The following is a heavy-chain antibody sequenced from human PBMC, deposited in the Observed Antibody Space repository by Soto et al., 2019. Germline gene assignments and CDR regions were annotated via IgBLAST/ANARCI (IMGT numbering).Heavy chain of an antibody. J-gene: IGHJ6*02. D-gene: IGHD2-15*01. CDR3: ARAGAAPYYYYGMDV. CDR2: ISTYNGDT. V-gene: IGHV1-18*01. Sequence: ASVKASCKASGYTFGSTGMSWLRQAPGQGLEWMGWISTYNGDTNDAPKFQDRVTMTSDTSTSTVYMELRSLRSDDPAVYYCARAGAAPYYYYGMDVWGQGTRGTVSS. CDR1: GYTFGSTG.